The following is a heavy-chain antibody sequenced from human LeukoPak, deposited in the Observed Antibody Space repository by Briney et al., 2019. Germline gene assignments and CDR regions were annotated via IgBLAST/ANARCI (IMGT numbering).Heavy chain of an antibody. V-gene: IGHV3-33*01. Sequence: PGGSLRLSCAASGFTFSSYGMHWVRQAPGKGLEWVAVIWYDGSNKYYADSVKGRFTISRDNSKNTLYLQMNSLRAEDTAVYYCARDNWYSSSWRNFDYWGQGTLVTVSS. CDR1: GFTFSSYG. CDR3: ARDNWYSSSWRNFDY. D-gene: IGHD6-13*01. J-gene: IGHJ4*02. CDR2: IWYDGSNK.